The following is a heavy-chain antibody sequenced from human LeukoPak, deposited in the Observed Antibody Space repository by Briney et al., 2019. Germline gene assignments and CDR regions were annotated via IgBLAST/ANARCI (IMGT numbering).Heavy chain of an antibody. CDR2: INPNSGGT. V-gene: IGHV1-2*04. D-gene: IGHD2-2*01. CDR1: GYTFTGYY. J-gene: IGHJ3*02. Sequence: GASVKVSCKASGYTFTGYYMHWVRQAPGQGLEWMGWINPNSGGTNYAQKFQGWVTMTRDTSISTAYMELSRLRPDDTAVYYCVAAGDCSSTSCYEAFDIWGQGTMVTVSS. CDR3: VAAGDCSSTSCYEAFDI.